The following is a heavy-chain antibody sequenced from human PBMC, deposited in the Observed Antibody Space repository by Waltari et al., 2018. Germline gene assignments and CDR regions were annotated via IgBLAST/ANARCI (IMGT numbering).Heavy chain of an antibody. V-gene: IGHV3-23*01. Sequence: EVQLLESGGALVQPGGSLRLSCAASGFTLSSYAMNWVRQAPGKGLQWVSVISGSSGSTYYADSVKGRFTISRDRSLQMSALRSEDTAVYYCARGGSDRAPLDYWGRGTLVTVSS. CDR2: ISGSSGST. D-gene: IGHD1-1*01. CDR3: ARGGSDRAPLDY. CDR1: GFTLSSYA. J-gene: IGHJ4*02.